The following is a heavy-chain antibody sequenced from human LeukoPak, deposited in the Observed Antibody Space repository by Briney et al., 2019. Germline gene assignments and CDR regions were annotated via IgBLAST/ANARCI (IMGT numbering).Heavy chain of an antibody. V-gene: IGHV4-34*01. Sequence: SETLSLTCAVYGGSFSGYYWSWIRQPPGKGLEWIGEINHSGSTNYNPSLKSRVTISVDTSKNQFSLKLSSVTAADTAVYYCARGGSSGSYPIWGYYYYYYMDVWGKGTTVTISS. D-gene: IGHD3-10*01. CDR3: ARGGSSGSYPIWGYYYYYYMDV. J-gene: IGHJ6*03. CDR2: INHSGST. CDR1: GGSFSGYY.